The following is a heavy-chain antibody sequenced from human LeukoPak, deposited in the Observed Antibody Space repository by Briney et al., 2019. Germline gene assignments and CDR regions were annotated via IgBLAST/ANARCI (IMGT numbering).Heavy chain of an antibody. CDR2: ISWNSGSI. CDR3: AKDSGPETGAFDI. CDR1: GFTFDDYA. D-gene: IGHD7-27*01. J-gene: IGHJ3*02. V-gene: IGHV3-9*01. Sequence: GGSLRLSCAASGFTFDDYAMHWVRQAPGKGLEWVSGISWNSGSIGYADSVKGRFTISRDNAKNSLYLQMNSLRAEDTALYYCAKDSGPETGAFDIWGQGTMVTVSS.